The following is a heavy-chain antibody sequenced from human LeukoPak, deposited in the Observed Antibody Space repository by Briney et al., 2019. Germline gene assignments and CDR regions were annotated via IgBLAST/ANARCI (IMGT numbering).Heavy chain of an antibody. CDR2: IIPIFGTA. CDR1: GGTFSSYA. CDR3: ARDRDELRFLESGGWYDP. V-gene: IGHV1-69*13. D-gene: IGHD3-3*01. J-gene: IGHJ5*02. Sequence: SVKVSCKASGGTFSSYAISWVRQAPGQGLEWMGGIIPIFGTANYAQKFQGRVTITADESTSTAYMELSSLRSEDTAVYYCARDRDELRFLESGGWYDPWGQGTLVTVSS.